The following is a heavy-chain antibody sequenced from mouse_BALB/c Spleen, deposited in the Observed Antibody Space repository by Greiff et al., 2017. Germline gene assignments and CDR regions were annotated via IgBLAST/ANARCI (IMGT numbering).Heavy chain of an antibody. D-gene: IGHD2-3*01. CDR3: ARSMWLLRGY. CDR2: IDPSDSYT. J-gene: IGHJ2*01. V-gene: IGHV1-69*02. Sequence: QVQLKESGAELVKPGASVKLSCKASGYTFTSYWMHWVKQRPGQGLEWIGEIDPSDSYTNYNQKFKGKATLTVDTSSSTAYMQLSSLTSEDSAVYYCARSMWLLRGYWGQGTTLTVSS. CDR1: GYTFTSYW.